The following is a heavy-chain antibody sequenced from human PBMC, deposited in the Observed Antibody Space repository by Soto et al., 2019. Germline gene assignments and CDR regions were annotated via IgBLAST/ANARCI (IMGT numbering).Heavy chain of an antibody. CDR1: GFTFSSYG. D-gene: IGHD3-10*01. Sequence: PGGSLRLSCAASGFTFSSYGMHWVRQAPGKGLEWVAVISYDGSNKYYADSVKGRFTISRDNSKNTLYLQMNSLRAEDTAVYYCARGRITMVRGVIYWFDPWGQGTLVTVSS. V-gene: IGHV3-30*03. J-gene: IGHJ5*02. CDR3: ARGRITMVRGVIYWFDP. CDR2: ISYDGSNK.